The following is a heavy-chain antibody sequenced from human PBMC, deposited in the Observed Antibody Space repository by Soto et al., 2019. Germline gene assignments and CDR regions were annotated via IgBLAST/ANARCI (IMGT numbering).Heavy chain of an antibody. D-gene: IGHD5-18*01. V-gene: IGHV3-11*01. CDR1: GFTFKDYH. CDR2: ISSSGDSI. CDR3: AKIPPGYSYGYFYFDY. Sequence: PGGSLRLSCAASGFTFKDYHMTWIRQAPGKGLEWISYISSSGDSIYYADSVKGRFTISRDNSKNTLYLQMNSLRAEDTAVYYCAKIPPGYSYGYFYFDYWGQGTLVTVSS. J-gene: IGHJ4*02.